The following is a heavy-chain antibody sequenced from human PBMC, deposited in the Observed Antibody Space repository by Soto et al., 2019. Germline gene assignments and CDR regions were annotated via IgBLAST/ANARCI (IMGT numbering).Heavy chain of an antibody. J-gene: IGHJ4*02. V-gene: IGHV4-31*03. CDR3: ARSSTSANYFDY. Sequence: QVQLQESGPGLVKPSQTLSLTCTVSGGSISSGGYYWSWIRQHPGKGLEWIGYIYYSGSTYYNPSLTSRVTISVDTSKNQFSLKLNSVTAADTAVYYCARSSTSANYFDYWGQGTLVTVSS. D-gene: IGHD2-2*01. CDR1: GGSISSGGYY. CDR2: IYYSGST.